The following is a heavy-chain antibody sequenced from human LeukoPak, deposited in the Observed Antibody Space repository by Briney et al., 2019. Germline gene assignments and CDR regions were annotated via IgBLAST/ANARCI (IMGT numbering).Heavy chain of an antibody. CDR2: ISGSGGST. V-gene: IGHV3-23*01. CDR3: ARAPGYCSGGSCYDY. J-gene: IGHJ4*02. Sequence: GGSLRLSCAASGFTFSNYAMSWVRQAPGKGLEWVSLISGSGGSTNYADSVKGRFSISRDNSKNTVHLQMKSLRADDTALYYCARAPGYCSGGSCYDYWGQGTLVTASS. CDR1: GFTFSNYA. D-gene: IGHD2-15*01.